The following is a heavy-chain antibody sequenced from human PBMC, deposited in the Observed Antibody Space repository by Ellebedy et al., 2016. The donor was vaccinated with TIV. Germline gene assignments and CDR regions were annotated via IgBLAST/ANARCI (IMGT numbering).Heavy chain of an antibody. D-gene: IGHD1-20*01. V-gene: IGHV3-7*01. CDR2: TKQDGSEK. CDR3: ARDPYNWNGPFDY. Sequence: GESLNISCAASGFIFSTYWRGWVRQAAGKGLEWVANTKQDGSEKYYVDSVMGRFTISRDNAKNSLYLQLNSLRAEDTAVYYCARDPYNWNGPFDYWGQGTLVTVSS. CDR1: GFIFSTYW. J-gene: IGHJ4*02.